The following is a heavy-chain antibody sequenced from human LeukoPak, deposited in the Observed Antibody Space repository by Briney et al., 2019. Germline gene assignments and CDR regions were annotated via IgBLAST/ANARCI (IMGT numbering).Heavy chain of an antibody. D-gene: IGHD4-17*01. Sequence: GGPLRLSCAASGFSFSSYALTWVRQAPGKGLEWVSSISGTGDRTQYADSVKGQFTISRDNAKNSLYLQMNSLRAEDTAVYYCARDHDYGDYFPSYWGQGTLVTVSS. CDR1: GFSFSSYA. V-gene: IGHV3-23*01. CDR2: ISGTGDRT. CDR3: ARDHDYGDYFPSY. J-gene: IGHJ4*02.